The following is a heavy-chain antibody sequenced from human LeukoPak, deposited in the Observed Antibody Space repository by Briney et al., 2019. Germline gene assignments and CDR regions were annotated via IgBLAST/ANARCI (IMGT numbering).Heavy chain of an antibody. CDR1: GGTFSSYA. D-gene: IGHD3-10*01. J-gene: IGHJ6*02. CDR2: IIPILGIA. Sequence: GALVKVSCKASGGTFSSYAISWVRQAPGQGLEWMGRIIPILGIANYAQKFQGRVTITADKSTSTAYMELSSLRSEDTAVYYCARDLRDGSGSPHRHYYYYGMDVWGQGTTVTVSS. CDR3: ARDLRDGSGSPHRHYYYYGMDV. V-gene: IGHV1-69*04.